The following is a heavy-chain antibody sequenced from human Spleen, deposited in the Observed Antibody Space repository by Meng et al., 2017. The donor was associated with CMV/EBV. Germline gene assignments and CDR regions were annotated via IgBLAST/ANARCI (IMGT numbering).Heavy chain of an antibody. V-gene: IGHV1-8*01. CDR2: LHPHSGKT. CDR1: GYSFISFE. J-gene: IGHJ5*02. Sequence: CTTYGYSFISFEISWVRQATGQGLEWVGWLHPHSGKTGYAQRFQGRVGLTTNSSISTAYLELSSLTSEDTGVYFCARGREFGWFDPWGQGTLVTVSS. D-gene: IGHD3-16*01. CDR3: ARGREFGWFDP.